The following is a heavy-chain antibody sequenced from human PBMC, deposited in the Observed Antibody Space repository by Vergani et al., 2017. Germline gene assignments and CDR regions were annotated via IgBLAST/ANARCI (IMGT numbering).Heavy chain of an antibody. CDR1: GGSISSGDYY. J-gene: IGHJ6*02. D-gene: IGHD2-2*03. V-gene: IGHV4-30-4*01. CDR2: IYYSGST. CDR3: ARVDSQAFGYYYYGMDV. Sequence: QVQLQESGPGLVKPSQTLSLTCTVSGGSISSGDYYWSWIRQPPGKGLEWIGYIYYSGSTYYNPSLKSRVTISVDTSKNQFSLKLSSVTAADTAVYYCARVDSQAFGYYYYGMDVWGQGTTVTVSS.